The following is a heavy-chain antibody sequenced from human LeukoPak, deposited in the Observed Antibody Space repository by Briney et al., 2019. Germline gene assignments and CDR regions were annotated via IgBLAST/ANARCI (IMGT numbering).Heavy chain of an antibody. CDR2: ISSSSSYI. Sequence: GGSLRLSCAASGFTFSSYSMSWVRQSPGKGLEWVSSISSSSSYIYYPDSVKGRFTISRDNSKNTLYLQMNSLRAEDTAVYYCAKDPHYYDSSGYYSESWFDPWGQGTLVTVSS. CDR1: GFTFSSYS. J-gene: IGHJ5*02. D-gene: IGHD3-22*01. V-gene: IGHV3-21*01. CDR3: AKDPHYYDSSGYYSESWFDP.